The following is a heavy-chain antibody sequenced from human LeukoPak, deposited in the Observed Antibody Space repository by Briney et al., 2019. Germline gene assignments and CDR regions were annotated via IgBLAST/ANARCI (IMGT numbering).Heavy chain of an antibody. V-gene: IGHV1-2*06. CDR2: INPNSGGT. J-gene: IGHJ4*02. Sequence: ASVKVSCKASGYTFTGHYMHWLRQAPGQGPEWMGRINPNSGGTNYAQKFQGRVTMTRDTSISTAYMELSRLRSDDMAVYYCARAHDYSNYLLDYWGQGTLVTVSS. CDR1: GYTFTGHY. CDR3: ARAHDYSNYLLDY. D-gene: IGHD4-11*01.